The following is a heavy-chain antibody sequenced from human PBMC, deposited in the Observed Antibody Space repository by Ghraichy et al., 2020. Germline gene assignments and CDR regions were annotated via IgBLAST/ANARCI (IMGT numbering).Heavy chain of an antibody. D-gene: IGHD2-15*01. CDR1: GFTFTSYA. CDR3: ARGRYCSGGSCYSYYNYYYMDV. V-gene: IGHV3-30-3*01. J-gene: IGHJ6*03. CDR2: ISYDGSNK. Sequence: SCAASGFTFTSYAMHWVRQAPGKGLEWVAVISYDGSNKYYADSVKGRFTISRDNTKNTLYLQMNSLRAEDTAVYYCARGRYCSGGSCYSYYNYYYMDVWGKGTTVTVSS.